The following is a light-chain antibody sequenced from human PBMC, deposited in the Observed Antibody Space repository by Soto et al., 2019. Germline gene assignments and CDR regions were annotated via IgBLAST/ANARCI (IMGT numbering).Light chain of an antibody. CDR1: QSIDSW. Sequence: DIQMTQSPSTLSASVGDRVTITCRASQSIDSWLAWYQQKLGKAPKLLIYKTSNLESGVPSRFSGSGSGTEFSLTISSLQPDDFATYYCQQYKSFSLTFGGGTRVEVK. CDR2: KTS. CDR3: QQYKSFSLT. V-gene: IGKV1-5*03. J-gene: IGKJ4*01.